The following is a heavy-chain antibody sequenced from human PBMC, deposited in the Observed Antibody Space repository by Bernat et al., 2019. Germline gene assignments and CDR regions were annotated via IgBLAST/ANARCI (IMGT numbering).Heavy chain of an antibody. CDR3: SRPGGSYVFRGFDS. J-gene: IGHJ4*02. D-gene: IGHD1-26*01. CDR2: IGGSDGNT. Sequence: EVQLLESGGGLVQPGGSLRLSCAASGFTFSNYAMSWVRQAPGKGLEWVSAIGGSDGNTYYADSVKGRFTISRDNSKNILYLQMNRLRAKDTAVYSCSRPGGSYVFRGFDSWGQGTLVTVSS. V-gene: IGHV3-23*01. CDR1: GFTFSNYA.